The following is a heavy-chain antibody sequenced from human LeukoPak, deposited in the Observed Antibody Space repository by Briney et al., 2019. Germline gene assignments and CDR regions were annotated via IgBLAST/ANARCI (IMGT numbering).Heavy chain of an antibody. Sequence: PGGSLRLSCAASGLTFSSYWMSWVRQAPGKGLEWVANIKQDGSEKYYVDSVKGRFTISRDNAKNSLYLQMNSLRAEDTAVYYCARDIPLAGEEEGPNWFDPWGQGTLVTVSS. CDR1: GLTFSSYW. CDR3: ARDIPLAGEEEGPNWFDP. J-gene: IGHJ5*02. V-gene: IGHV3-7*03. CDR2: IKQDGSEK. D-gene: IGHD6-19*01.